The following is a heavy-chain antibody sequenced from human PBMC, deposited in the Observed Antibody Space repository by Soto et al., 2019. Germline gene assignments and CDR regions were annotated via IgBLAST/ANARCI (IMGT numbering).Heavy chain of an antibody. CDR3: VRWNGFGDR. V-gene: IGHV3-23*01. Sequence: EVQLLDSGGGLVQPGGSLRLSCAVSGFIISDYGVTWVRQALGKGLEWVSGFSGGGGGTFYADSVKGRFTISRDDPKNTAYLQMNSLGAEDTAVYYCVRWNGFGDRWGQGTLVTVSS. CDR2: FSGGGGGT. D-gene: IGHD1-1*01. CDR1: GFIISDYG. J-gene: IGHJ5*02.